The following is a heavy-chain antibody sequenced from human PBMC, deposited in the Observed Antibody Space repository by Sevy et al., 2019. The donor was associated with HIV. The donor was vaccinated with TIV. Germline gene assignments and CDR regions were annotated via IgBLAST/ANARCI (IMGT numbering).Heavy chain of an antibody. CDR3: ENGSSLSLGGWFDP. Sequence: GGSLRLSCAASGFTFSSYAMSWVRQAPGKGLEWVSAISGSGGSTYYADSVKGRFTFSRDNSKNTLYLQMNSRRAEDTAVYYCENGSSLSLGGWFDPWGQGTLVTVSS. D-gene: IGHD3-16*01. CDR1: GFTFSSYA. V-gene: IGHV3-23*01. J-gene: IGHJ5*02. CDR2: ISGSGGST.